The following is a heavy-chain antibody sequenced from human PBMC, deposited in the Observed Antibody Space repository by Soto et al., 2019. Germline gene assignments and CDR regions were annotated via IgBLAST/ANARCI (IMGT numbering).Heavy chain of an antibody. CDR2: IYYTGST. CDR1: GGSVNSDNYY. D-gene: IGHD6-6*01. J-gene: IGHJ4*02. Sequence: SETLSLTCTVSGGSVNSDNYYWSWIRQPPGRGLEWIGYIYYTGSTNYNPSLKSRVTISVDTSRNRFSLKPSSVTAADTAVYYCAREFSNSPEAFDSWGQGSLVT. CDR3: AREFSNSPEAFDS. V-gene: IGHV4-61*03.